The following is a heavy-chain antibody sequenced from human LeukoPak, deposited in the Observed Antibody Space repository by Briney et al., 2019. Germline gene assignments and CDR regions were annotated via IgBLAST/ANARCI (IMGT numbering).Heavy chain of an antibody. Sequence: GGSLRLSCAASGFTFSTYAMSWVRQAPGKGLDWVSGISASSDSTYYADSVKGRFTISRDNSKNTLYLQMNSLGAADTAVYYCAKDRAGYSGPRGFDCWGQGTLVTVSS. V-gene: IGHV3-23*01. J-gene: IGHJ4*02. CDR3: AKDRAGYSGPRGFDC. D-gene: IGHD5-12*01. CDR2: ISASSDST. CDR1: GFTFSTYA.